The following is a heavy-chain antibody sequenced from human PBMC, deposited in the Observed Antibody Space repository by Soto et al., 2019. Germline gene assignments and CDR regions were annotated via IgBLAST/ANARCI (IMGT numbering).Heavy chain of an antibody. Sequence: SETLSLTCTVSGGSISSGGYYWSWIRQHAGKGLEWIGYIYYSGSTYYNPSLKSRLTISLDTSKNQFSLNLNSVTAADTAVYYCARVCAAGICYFAFDIWGQGTLVTVSS. V-gene: IGHV4-31*03. CDR1: GGSISSGGYY. J-gene: IGHJ3*02. CDR2: IYYSGST. CDR3: ARVCAAGICYFAFDI. D-gene: IGHD2-15*01.